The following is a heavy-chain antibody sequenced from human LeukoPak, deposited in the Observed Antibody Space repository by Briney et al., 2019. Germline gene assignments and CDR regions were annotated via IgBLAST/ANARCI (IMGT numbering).Heavy chain of an antibody. CDR2: IYPGDSDT. J-gene: IGHJ4*02. Sequence: GESLKISCKGSGYSFTSYWIGWVRQMPGKGPEWMGIIYPGDSDTRYSPSFQGQVTISADKSISTAYLQWSSLKASGTAMYYCASSYGSGSYYGAPFDYWGQGTLVTVSS. D-gene: IGHD3-10*01. CDR1: GYSFTSYW. CDR3: ASSYGSGSYYGAPFDY. V-gene: IGHV5-51*01.